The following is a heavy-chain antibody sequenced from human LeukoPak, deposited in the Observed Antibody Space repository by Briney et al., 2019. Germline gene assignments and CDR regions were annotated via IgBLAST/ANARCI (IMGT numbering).Heavy chain of an antibody. CDR2: IRQDGNEK. V-gene: IGHV3-7*03. J-gene: IGHJ6*02. CDR1: GFTFSSHW. CDR3: AKHGNYYYYGMDV. Sequence: PGGSLRLSCAASGFTFSSHWMSWVRRAPGKGLEWVANIRQDGNEKYYVDSVKGRFTISRDNAKNSLYLQMNSLRAEDTAVYYCAKHGNYYYYGMDVWGQGTTVTVSS.